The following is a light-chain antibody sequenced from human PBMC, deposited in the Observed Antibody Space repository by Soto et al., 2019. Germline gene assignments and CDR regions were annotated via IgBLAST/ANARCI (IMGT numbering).Light chain of an antibody. CDR2: DVS. CDR1: SSDVGGYNY. J-gene: IGLJ3*02. CDR3: SSYAGSNTWV. Sequence: QSALTQPGSVSGSPGQSVTISCTGTSSDVGGYNYVSWYQQHPGKAPKLMIYDVSKRPSGVPDRFSGSRSGNTASLTISGLQAEDESDYYCSSYAGSNTWVFGGGTKLTVL. V-gene: IGLV2-11*01.